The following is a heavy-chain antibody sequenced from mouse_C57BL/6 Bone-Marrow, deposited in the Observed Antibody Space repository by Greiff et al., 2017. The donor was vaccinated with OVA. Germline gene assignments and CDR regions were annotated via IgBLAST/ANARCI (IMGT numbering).Heavy chain of an antibody. J-gene: IGHJ4*01. CDR1: GYSFTGYF. CDR3: ARRGLRLKAMDY. CDR2: INPYNGDT. V-gene: IGHV1-20*01. Sequence: VQLKQSGPELVKPGDSVKISCKASGYSFTGYFMNWVMQSHGKSLEWIGRINPYNGDTFYNQKFKGKATLTVDKSSSTAHMELRSLTSEDSAVYYCARRGLRLKAMDYWGQGTSVTVSS. D-gene: IGHD2-2*01.